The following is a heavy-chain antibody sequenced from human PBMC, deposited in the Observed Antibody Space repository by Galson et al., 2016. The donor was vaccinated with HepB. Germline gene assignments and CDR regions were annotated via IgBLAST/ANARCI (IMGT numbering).Heavy chain of an antibody. Sequence: SLRLSCAVSGFIFTSYAMHWVRQAPGKGLEWVSVIYSGGSTYYADSVKGRFTISRDNSKNTLYLQMNSLRAEDTAVYYCARDIVVVPGQDAFDIWGQGTMVTVSS. CDR2: IYSGGST. CDR1: GFIFTSYA. V-gene: IGHV3-53*01. CDR3: ARDIVVVPGQDAFDI. D-gene: IGHD2-2*01. J-gene: IGHJ3*02.